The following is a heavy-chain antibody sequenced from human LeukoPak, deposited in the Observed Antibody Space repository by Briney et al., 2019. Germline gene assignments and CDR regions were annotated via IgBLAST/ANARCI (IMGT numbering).Heavy chain of an antibody. Sequence: GGPLRLSCAASGFTYSSYAMSWVRKAPGKGLEWVSAISGSGGSTYYADSVKGRFTISRDNSKNTLYLQMNSLRAEDTALYYCAKIPLEYYDSSGPSDYWGQGTLVTVSS. CDR2: ISGSGGST. V-gene: IGHV3-23*01. CDR3: AKIPLEYYDSSGPSDY. D-gene: IGHD3-22*01. J-gene: IGHJ4*02. CDR1: GFTYSSYA.